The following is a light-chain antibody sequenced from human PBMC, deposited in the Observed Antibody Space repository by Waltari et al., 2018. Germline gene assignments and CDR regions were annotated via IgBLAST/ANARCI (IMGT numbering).Light chain of an antibody. CDR1: QDISNY. J-gene: IGKJ3*01. CDR3: QQFDDLPYT. CDR2: EAS. V-gene: IGKV1-33*01. Sequence: DIQMTQSPSSLSASVGDRVTLTCQASQDISNYLNWYQQKPGKAPELLIYEASNLEKGVPSRFSGSGSGTDFSFTISSLQPEDIATYHCQQFDDLPYTFGPGTKVDI.